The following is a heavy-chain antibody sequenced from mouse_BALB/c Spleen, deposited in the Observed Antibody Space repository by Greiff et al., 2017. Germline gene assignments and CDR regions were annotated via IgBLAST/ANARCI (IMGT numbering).Heavy chain of an antibody. V-gene: IGHV1-4*02. D-gene: IGHD5-5*01. Sequence: QVQLKQSAAELARPGASVKMSCKASGYTFTSYTMHWVKQRPGQGLEWIGYINPSSGYTEYNQKFKDKTTLTADKSSSTAYMQLSSLTSEDSAVYYCAREGLPQAWFAYWGQGTLVTVSA. CDR2: INPSSGYT. CDR3: AREGLPQAWFAY. J-gene: IGHJ3*01. CDR1: GYTFTSYT.